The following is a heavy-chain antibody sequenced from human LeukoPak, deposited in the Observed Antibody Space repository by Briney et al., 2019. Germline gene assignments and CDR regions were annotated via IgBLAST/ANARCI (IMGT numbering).Heavy chain of an antibody. V-gene: IGHV4-59*01. CDR3: ASTSRDGYPFDY. D-gene: IGHD5-24*01. CDR2: FYHNRTTHSRST. J-gene: IGHJ4*02. Sequence: SETLSLTCNVSGPSMNNFYWLWMRDPPGEGLEGISSFYHNRTTHSRSTYSNPSLKRRVHISVESAKKRFSLKLSSVTAADTAVYYCASTSRDGYPFDYWGQGTLVTVSS. CDR1: GPSMNNFY.